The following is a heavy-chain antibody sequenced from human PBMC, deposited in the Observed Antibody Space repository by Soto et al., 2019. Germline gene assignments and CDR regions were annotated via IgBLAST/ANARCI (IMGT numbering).Heavy chain of an antibody. CDR2: IYYSGST. CDR1: GGSVSSGSYY. Sequence: PSETLSLTCTVSGGSVSSGSYYWSWIRQPPGKGLEWIGYIYYSGSTNYNPSLKSRVTISVDTSKNQFSLKLSSVTAADTAVYYCARGRTVVVRLFDYWGKETLVTVSS. D-gene: IGHD2-15*01. J-gene: IGHJ4*02. V-gene: IGHV4-61*01. CDR3: ARGRTVVVRLFDY.